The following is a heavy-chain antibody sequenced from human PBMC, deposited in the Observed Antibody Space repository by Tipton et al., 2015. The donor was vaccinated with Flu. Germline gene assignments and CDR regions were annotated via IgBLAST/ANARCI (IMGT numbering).Heavy chain of an antibody. J-gene: IGHJ6*03. CDR3: SKAMDV. Sequence: SLRLSCAASGFTLSSYWMSWVRQAPGKGLEWVANIKQDGSEKYYVDSVKGRFTISRDNAKSSVSLQMNSLRAEDTAVYYCSKAMDVWGKGTTATVSS. CDR2: IKQDGSEK. CDR1: GFTLSSYW. V-gene: IGHV3-7*01.